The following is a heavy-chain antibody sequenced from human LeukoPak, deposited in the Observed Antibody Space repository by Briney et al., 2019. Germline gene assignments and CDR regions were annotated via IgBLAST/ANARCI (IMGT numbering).Heavy chain of an antibody. CDR1: GGSISSSSYY. CDR2: INYRGNT. CDR3: ARKGIYSSGWLV. J-gene: IGHJ4*02. D-gene: IGHD6-19*01. Sequence: PSETLSLTCTVSGGSISSSSYYWGWIRQPPGKGLDWIGIINYRGNTYYNPSLKSRVTISVDTSKNQFSLKLSSVTAADTAVYYCARKGIYSSGWLVWGQGTLVTVSS. V-gene: IGHV4-39*01.